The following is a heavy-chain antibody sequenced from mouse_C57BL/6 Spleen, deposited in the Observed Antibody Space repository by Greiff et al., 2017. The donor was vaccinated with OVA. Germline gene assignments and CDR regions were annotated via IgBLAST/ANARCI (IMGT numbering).Heavy chain of an antibody. D-gene: IGHD3-1*01. Sequence: EVQLVESGGGLVKPGGSLKLSCAASGFTFSDYGMHWVRQAPEKGLEWVAYISSGSSTIYYADTVKGRFTISRDNAKNTLFLQMTSLRSEDTAMYYCARGLRRGYYYAMDYWGQGTSVTVSS. V-gene: IGHV5-17*01. CDR1: GFTFSDYG. CDR3: ARGLRRGYYYAMDY. J-gene: IGHJ4*01. CDR2: ISSGSSTI.